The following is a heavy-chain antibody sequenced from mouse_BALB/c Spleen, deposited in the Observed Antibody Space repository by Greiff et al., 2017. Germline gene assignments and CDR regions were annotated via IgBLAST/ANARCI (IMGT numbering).Heavy chain of an antibody. J-gene: IGHJ4*01. CDR3: ARFFYGNYAMDY. D-gene: IGHD2-1*01. CDR2: INPSNGRT. V-gene: IGHV1S81*02. CDR1: GYTFTSYW. Sequence: QVQLQQSGAELVKPGASVKLSCKASGYTFTSYWMHWVKQRPGQGLEWIGEINPSNGRTNYNEKFKSKATLTVDKSSSTAYMQLSSLTSEDSAVYYCARFFYGNYAMDYWGQGTSVTVSS.